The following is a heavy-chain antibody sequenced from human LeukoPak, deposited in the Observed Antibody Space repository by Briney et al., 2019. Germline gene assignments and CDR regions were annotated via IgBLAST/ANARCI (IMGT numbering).Heavy chain of an antibody. D-gene: IGHD5-12*01. V-gene: IGHV3-48*01. CDR3: ARVGYSGYDQQFDY. CDR2: ISSRSSTI. CDR1: GLTFSSYS. Sequence: GGSLRLSCAASGLTFSSYSMNWVRQAPGKGLEWVSYISSRSSTIYYADSVKGRFTISRDNAKNSLYLQMNSLRAEDTAVYYCARVGYSGYDQQFDYWGQGTLVTVSS. J-gene: IGHJ4*02.